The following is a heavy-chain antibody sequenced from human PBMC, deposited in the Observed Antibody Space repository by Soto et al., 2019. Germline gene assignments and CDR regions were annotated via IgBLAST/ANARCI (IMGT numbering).Heavy chain of an antibody. V-gene: IGHV3-7*03. CDR1: GFTFSSYW. Sequence: GGSLRLSCAASGFTFSSYWMSWVRQAPGKGLEWVANIKQDGSEKYYVDSVKGRFTIPRDNAKNSLYLQMNSLRAEDTAVYYCASGYCSSTSCYTHDAFDIWGQGTMVTVSS. J-gene: IGHJ3*02. CDR3: ASGYCSSTSCYTHDAFDI. D-gene: IGHD2-2*02. CDR2: IKQDGSEK.